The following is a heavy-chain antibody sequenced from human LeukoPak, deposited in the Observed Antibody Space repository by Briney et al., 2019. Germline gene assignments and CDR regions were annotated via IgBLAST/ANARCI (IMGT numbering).Heavy chain of an antibody. CDR3: ASKYDFWSGYYKY. CDR2: ISSSSSYI. Sequence: GGSLRLSCAASGFTFSSYSMNWVRQAPGKGLEWVSSISSSSSYIYYADSVEGRFTISRDNAKNSLYLQMNSLRAEDTAVYYCASKYDFWSGYYKYWGQGTLVTVSS. CDR1: GFTFSSYS. V-gene: IGHV3-21*01. D-gene: IGHD3-3*01. J-gene: IGHJ4*02.